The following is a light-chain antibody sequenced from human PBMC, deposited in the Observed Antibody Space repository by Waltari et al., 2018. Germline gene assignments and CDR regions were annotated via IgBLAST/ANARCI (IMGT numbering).Light chain of an antibody. V-gene: IGLV3-10*01. CDR2: GDR. J-gene: IGLJ3*02. CDR3: YSTDANGEYWV. Sequence: SSELTHPPSVSVSPGPTAPITCFGVSLPKKFSFWYQQNLGPAPVFVFFGDRKRPAGIPERFSASSSGTVATLTISGAHVEDEADYYCYSTDANGEYWVFGGGTKLTVL. CDR1: SLPKKF.